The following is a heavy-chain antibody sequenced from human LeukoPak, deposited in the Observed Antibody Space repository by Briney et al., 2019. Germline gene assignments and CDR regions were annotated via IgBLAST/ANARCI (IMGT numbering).Heavy chain of an antibody. CDR3: ARANNFDY. Sequence: GGSLRLSCAASGFILSNYWLHWVRQAPGKGLVWVSRINFDGSTTNYADSVKGRFTISRDNAKNTLYLQMNSLRVEDTAVYYCARANNFDYWGQGTPVTVSS. CDR1: GFILSNYW. D-gene: IGHD4/OR15-4a*01. V-gene: IGHV3-74*01. CDR2: INFDGSTT. J-gene: IGHJ4*02.